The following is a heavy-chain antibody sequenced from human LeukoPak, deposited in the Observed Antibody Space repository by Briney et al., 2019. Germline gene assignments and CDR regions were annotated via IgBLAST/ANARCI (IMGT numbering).Heavy chain of an antibody. CDR1: GGSLSQGSFH. Sequence: SGTLSLTLTVSGGSLSQGSFHWRWIPQPPGEGLEGIGRIYTSGSTNYNPSLKSRVTISVDTSKNQFSLKLSSVTAADTAVYYCAREGVPATAIDYWGQGTLVTASS. CDR2: IYTSGST. V-gene: IGHV4-61*02. D-gene: IGHD2-2*01. CDR3: AREGVPATAIDY. J-gene: IGHJ4*02.